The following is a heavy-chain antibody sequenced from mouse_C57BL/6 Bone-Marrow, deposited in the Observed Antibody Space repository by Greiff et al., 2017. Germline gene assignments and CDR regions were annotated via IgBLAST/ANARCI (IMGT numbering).Heavy chain of an antibody. CDR3: TTSITTVVATNY. V-gene: IGHV14-4*01. D-gene: IGHD1-1*01. CDR2: IDPENGDT. Sequence: VQLQQSGAELVRPGASVKLSCTASGFNIKDGYMHWVKQRPEQGLEWIGWIDPENGDTEYASKFQGKATITANTSSNTAYLQLSSLTSEDTAVYYCTTSITTVVATNYWGQGTTLTVSS. CDR1: GFNIKDGY. J-gene: IGHJ2*01.